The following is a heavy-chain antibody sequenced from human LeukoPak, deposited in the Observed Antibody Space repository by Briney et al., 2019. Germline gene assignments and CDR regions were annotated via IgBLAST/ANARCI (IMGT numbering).Heavy chain of an antibody. Sequence: GGSLRLSCAASGFTVSSNYMSWVRQAPGKGLEWVSVIYSGGSTYYADSVKGRFTISRDNSKNTLSLKMNSLTAEDTAVYYCASGSGSYRTPYYYMDVWGTGTTVTVSS. J-gene: IGHJ6*03. CDR3: ASGSGSYRTPYYYMDV. V-gene: IGHV3-53*01. D-gene: IGHD3-10*01. CDR1: GFTVSSNY. CDR2: IYSGGST.